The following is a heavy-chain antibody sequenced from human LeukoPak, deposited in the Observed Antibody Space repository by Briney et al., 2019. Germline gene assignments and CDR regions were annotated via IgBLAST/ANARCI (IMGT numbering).Heavy chain of an antibody. D-gene: IGHD3-22*01. CDR1: GFTFSNAW. CDR3: AKTPMIVVVIVVGYFDY. CDR2: IKSKTDGGTT. V-gene: IGHV3-15*01. J-gene: IGHJ4*02. Sequence: GGSLRLSCAASGFTFSNAWMSWVRQAPGKGLEWVGRIKSKTDGGTTDYAAPVKGRFTISRDDSKNTLYLQMNSLKTEDTAVYYCAKTPMIVVVIVVGYFDYWGQGTLVTVSS.